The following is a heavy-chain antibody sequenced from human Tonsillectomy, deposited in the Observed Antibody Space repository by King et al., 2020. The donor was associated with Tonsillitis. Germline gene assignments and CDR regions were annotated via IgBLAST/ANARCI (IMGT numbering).Heavy chain of an antibody. CDR3: ARDSTLLTYYYDSGGSLEYDP. V-gene: IGHV1-18*01. CDR2: ISAFNGNT. Sequence: QLVQSGPEVKKPGASVKVSCKASGYTFSNYGISWVRQAPGQGLEWMGWISAFNGNTNYAQKLQGRVTMTTDTSTSTAYMELRSLRSDDTAVYYCARDSTLLTYYYDSGGSLEYDPWGQGTLVTVSS. D-gene: IGHD3-22*01. CDR1: GYTFSNYG. J-gene: IGHJ5*02.